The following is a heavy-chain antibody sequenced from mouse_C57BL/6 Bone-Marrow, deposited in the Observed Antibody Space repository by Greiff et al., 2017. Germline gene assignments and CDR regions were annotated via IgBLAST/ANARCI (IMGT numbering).Heavy chain of an antibody. CDR2: IHPNSGST. CDR1: GYTFTSYW. V-gene: IGHV1-64*01. CDR3: AKWGGYYGSSYARDY. J-gene: IGHJ4*01. Sequence: QVQLQQPGAELVKPGASVKLSCKASGYTFTSYWMHWVKQRPGQGLEWIGMIHPNSGSTNYNEKFKSKATLTVDKSSSTAYMQLSRLTSEDSAVXYCAKWGGYYGSSYARDYGGQGTTVTVSS. D-gene: IGHD1-1*01.